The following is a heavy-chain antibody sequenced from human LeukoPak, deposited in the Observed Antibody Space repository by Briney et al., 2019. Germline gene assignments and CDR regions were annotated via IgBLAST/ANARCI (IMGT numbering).Heavy chain of an antibody. V-gene: IGHV3-53*01. D-gene: IGHD2-21*02. Sequence: GGSLRLSCAASGFTVSSNDMSWVRQAPGKGLECISVIYSGGSTDYADSVKGRLTISRDNSKNTLYLQMNSLRAEDTALYYCARASYCGGDCYSRGAFDIWGQGTMVTVSS. J-gene: IGHJ3*02. CDR1: GFTVSSND. CDR3: ARASYCGGDCYSRGAFDI. CDR2: IYSGGST.